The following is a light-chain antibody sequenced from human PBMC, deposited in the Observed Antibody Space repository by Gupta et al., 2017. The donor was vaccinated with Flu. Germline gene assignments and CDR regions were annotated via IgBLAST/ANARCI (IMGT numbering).Light chain of an antibody. CDR3: CSYAADYTWV. CDR2: DVT. Sequence: QQHPGKVPKLIIYDVTKRPSGVPARFSGSKSGNTASLTISGLRPEDDGDYYCCSYAADYTWVFGGGTKLTVL. J-gene: IGLJ3*02. V-gene: IGLV2-11*01.